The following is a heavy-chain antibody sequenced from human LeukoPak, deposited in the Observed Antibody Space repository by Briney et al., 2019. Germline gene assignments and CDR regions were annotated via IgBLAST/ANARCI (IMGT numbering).Heavy chain of an antibody. Sequence: PSETLSLTCTVSGGSISSYYWSWIRQPTGKGLEWIGYIYYSGSTNYNPSLKSRVTISVDTSKNQFSLKLSSVTAADTAVYYCASAIAAAGTPGFDYWGQGTLVTVSS. CDR2: IYYSGST. CDR3: ASAIAAAGTPGFDY. V-gene: IGHV4-59*01. CDR1: GGSISSYY. J-gene: IGHJ4*02. D-gene: IGHD6-13*01.